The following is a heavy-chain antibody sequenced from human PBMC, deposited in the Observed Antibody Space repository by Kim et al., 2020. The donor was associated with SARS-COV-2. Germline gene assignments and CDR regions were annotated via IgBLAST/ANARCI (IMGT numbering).Heavy chain of an antibody. CDR2: INHSVGA. J-gene: IGHJ6*03. Sequence: SETLSLTCGVSDGSFNNYYWTWIRQLPGKGLEWIGQINHSVGAKYNPSLASRATISIDTSKNQFSLKISSVTAADTAIYYCASDQNGYQNFYYMDVWGKG. CDR1: DGSFNNYY. CDR3: ASDQNGYQNFYYMDV. D-gene: IGHD5-12*01. V-gene: IGHV4-34*01.